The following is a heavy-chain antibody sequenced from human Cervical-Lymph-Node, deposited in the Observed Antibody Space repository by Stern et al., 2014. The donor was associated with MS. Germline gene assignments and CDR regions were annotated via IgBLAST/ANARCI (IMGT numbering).Heavy chain of an antibody. J-gene: IGHJ4*02. Sequence: EDQLVESGGGLVQPGGSLRLSCAASGVTLSDLWMNWVRQAPGKGLEWLAIVSQDGGQTFYADSVKGRFTISRDNTKNSLFLQMTSLRPDDTALYYCVGGWGWLPDYWGQGTLVTVSS. V-gene: IGHV3-7*01. CDR1: GVTLSDLW. CDR2: VSQDGGQT. CDR3: VGGWGWLPDY. D-gene: IGHD3-16*01.